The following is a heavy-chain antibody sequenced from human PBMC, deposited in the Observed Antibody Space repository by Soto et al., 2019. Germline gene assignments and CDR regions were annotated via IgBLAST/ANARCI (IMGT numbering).Heavy chain of an antibody. D-gene: IGHD1-26*01. J-gene: IGHJ6*02. CDR2: IIPLFRTA. CDR1: GGTFSSHA. Sequence: QVQMVQSGAEVKTTGSSVKVSCKASGGTFSSHAFSWVRQAPGHGLEWMGGIIPLFRTATYAQKFQGRVTITADESTSTAYMELRSVRSEDTAIYYCARRLSRVEWELRTYNYDYAAMNVWGQGTTVTVSS. CDR3: ARRLSRVEWELRTYNYDYAAMNV. V-gene: IGHV1-69*01.